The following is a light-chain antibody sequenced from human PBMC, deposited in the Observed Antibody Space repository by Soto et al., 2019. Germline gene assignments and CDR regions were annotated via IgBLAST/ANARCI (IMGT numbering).Light chain of an antibody. V-gene: IGKV1-39*01. CDR2: EAS. J-gene: IGKJ5*01. Sequence: DIHMTQSPSSLSASVGDRVTVTCRASQSISTNLNWYQQKPGKAPKLLIYEASSLQRGVPSRFSGSGSGTHFTLTISSLQPEDFATYYCQHIYSIPITFGQGTRLEIK. CDR3: QHIYSIPIT. CDR1: QSISTN.